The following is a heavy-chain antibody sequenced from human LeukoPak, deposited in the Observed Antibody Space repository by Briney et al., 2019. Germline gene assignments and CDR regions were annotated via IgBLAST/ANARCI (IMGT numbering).Heavy chain of an antibody. V-gene: IGHV5-51*01. CDR2: IYPGDSDT. CDR3: ARRTAMAAGYFDY. CDR1: GYSFTSYW. D-gene: IGHD5-18*01. Sequence: PGESLQISCKGSGYSFTSYWIGWVRQMPGKGLEWMGIIYPGDSDTRYSPSFQGQVTISADKSISTAYLQWSGLKASDTAMYYCARRTAMAAGYFDYWGQGTLVTVSS. J-gene: IGHJ4*02.